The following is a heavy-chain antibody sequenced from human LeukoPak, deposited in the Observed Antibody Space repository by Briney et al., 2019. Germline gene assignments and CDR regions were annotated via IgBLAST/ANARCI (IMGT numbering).Heavy chain of an antibody. CDR2: INWNGGST. V-gene: IGHV3-20*04. CDR3: ARDHGYNYDY. J-gene: IGHJ4*02. CDR1: GFTFDDYG. Sequence: GGSLRLSCAASGFTFDDYGMSWVRQAPGKGLEWVSGINWNGGSTGYADSVKGRFTISRDNAKNSLYLQMNSLRSEDTAVYYCARDHGYNYDYWGQGTLVTVSS. D-gene: IGHD5-24*01.